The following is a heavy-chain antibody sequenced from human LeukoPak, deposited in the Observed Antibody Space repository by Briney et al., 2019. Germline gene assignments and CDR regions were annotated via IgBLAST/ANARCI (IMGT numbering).Heavy chain of an antibody. CDR2: IYTSGST. CDR3: ARGRADYDILTGFYYNCFDP. CDR1: GGSISGYY. Sequence: SETLSLTCTVSGGSISGYYWSWIRQPAGKGLEWIGRIYTSGSTNYNPSLKSRVTMSVDTSKNQFSLKLSSVTAADTAVYYCARGRADYDILTGFYYNCFDPRGQGTLVTVSS. D-gene: IGHD3-9*01. V-gene: IGHV4-4*07. J-gene: IGHJ5*02.